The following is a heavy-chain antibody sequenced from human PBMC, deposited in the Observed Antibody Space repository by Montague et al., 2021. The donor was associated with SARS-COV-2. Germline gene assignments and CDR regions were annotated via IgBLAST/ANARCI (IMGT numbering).Heavy chain of an antibody. D-gene: IGHD6-13*01. Sequence: SETPSLTCTVSGDSINTYYWNWIRQPPGKGLEWLGSIFYTGSTNXXPSLKSRVTISLDTSKNQFFLKVTSVTAADTAVYYCARQAAGSYFYYGVDVWGQGTTVTVSS. CDR2: IFYTGST. CDR1: GDSINTYY. J-gene: IGHJ6*02. V-gene: IGHV4-59*12. CDR3: ARQAAGSYFYYGVDV.